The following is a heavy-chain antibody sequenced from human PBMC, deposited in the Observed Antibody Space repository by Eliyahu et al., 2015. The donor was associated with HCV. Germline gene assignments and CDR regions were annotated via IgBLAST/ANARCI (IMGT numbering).Heavy chain of an antibody. J-gene: IGHJ4*02. CDR2: IIPIFGTA. Sequence: QVQLVQSGAEVKKPGSSVKVSCKASGGTFSSYAISWVRQAPGQGLEWMGGIIPIFGTANYAQKFQGRVTITADESTSTAYMELSSLRSEDTAVYYCAREAVYGGSSLFDYWGQGTLVTVSS. CDR1: GGTFSSYA. V-gene: IGHV1-69*01. CDR3: AREAVYGGSSLFDY. D-gene: IGHD5-12*01.